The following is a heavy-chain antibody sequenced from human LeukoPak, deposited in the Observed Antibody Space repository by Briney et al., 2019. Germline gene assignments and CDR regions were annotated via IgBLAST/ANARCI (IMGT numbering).Heavy chain of an antibody. CDR2: IYNHGRT. Sequence: SETLSLTCTVSGASLPYWTWVRQPPGTGLEWIGVIYNHGRTEYNPSHKSRVTISFYTSATAVSLKLRSVTAADTAVYYCARGLAGAHSGAIYSDLWGRGTVVTVSS. J-gene: IGHJ2*01. D-gene: IGHD1-26*01. CDR1: GASLPY. CDR3: ARGLAGAHSGAIYSDL. V-gene: IGHV4-59*01.